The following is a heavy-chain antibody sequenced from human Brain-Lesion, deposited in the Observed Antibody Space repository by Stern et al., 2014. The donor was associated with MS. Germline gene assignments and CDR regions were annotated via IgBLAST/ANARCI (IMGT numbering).Heavy chain of an antibody. D-gene: IGHD1-26*01. CDR1: GGSISSSTFY. Sequence: QLVESGPGLVKPSETLSLTCTVSGGSISSSTFYWAWIRQPPGKGLERIGYISYSGFTHYNPSLNSPVTISVDIHNNQFSPQLSSVTAADTAIYYCARHDSVPRPSQLYSARDRGPGYFDYWGQGTLVTVSS. V-gene: IGHV4-39*01. CDR2: ISYSGFT. CDR3: ARHDSVPRPSQLYSARDRGPGYFDY. J-gene: IGHJ4*02.